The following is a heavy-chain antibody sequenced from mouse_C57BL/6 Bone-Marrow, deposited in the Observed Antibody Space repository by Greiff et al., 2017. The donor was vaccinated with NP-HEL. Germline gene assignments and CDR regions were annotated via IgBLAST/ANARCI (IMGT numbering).Heavy chain of an antibody. CDR2: INPNSGGT. CDR3: ARRENWDDY. Sequence: EVQLQQSGPELVKPGASVKISCKASGYTFTDYYMNWVKQSHGKSLEWIGDINPNSGGTSYNQKFKGKATLTVDKSSSTAYMELRSLTSEDSAVYYCARRENWDDYWGQGTTLTVSS. CDR1: GYTFTDYY. V-gene: IGHV1-26*01. D-gene: IGHD4-1*01. J-gene: IGHJ2*01.